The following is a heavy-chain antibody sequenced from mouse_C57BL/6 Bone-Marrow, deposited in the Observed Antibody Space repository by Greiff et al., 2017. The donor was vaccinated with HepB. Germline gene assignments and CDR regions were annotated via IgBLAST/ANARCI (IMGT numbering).Heavy chain of an antibody. V-gene: IGHV1-76*01. CDR2: IYPGSGNT. CDR3: ARANYYGSSYYFDY. Sequence: QVQLQQPGAELVKPGASVKLSCKASGYTFTSYWMHWVKRRPGQGLEWIARIYPGSGNTYYNEKFKGKATLTAEKSSSTAYMQLSSLTSEDSAVYFCARANYYGSSYYFDYWGQGTTLTVSS. CDR1: GYTFTSYW. J-gene: IGHJ2*01. D-gene: IGHD1-1*01.